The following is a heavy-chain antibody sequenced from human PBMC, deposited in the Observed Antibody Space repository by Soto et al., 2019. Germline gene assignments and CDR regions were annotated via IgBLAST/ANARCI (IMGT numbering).Heavy chain of an antibody. D-gene: IGHD3-3*01. CDR3: ARDPLRLRFLEWLPTNWFDP. V-gene: IGHV1-3*01. J-gene: IGHJ5*02. Sequence: ASVKVSCKASGGTFSSYTISWVRQAPGQGLEWMGWINAGNGNTKYSQNFQGRVTITRDTSASTAYMELSSLRSEDTAVYYCARDPLRLRFLEWLPTNWFDPWGQGTLVTVSS. CDR1: GGTFSSYT. CDR2: INAGNGNT.